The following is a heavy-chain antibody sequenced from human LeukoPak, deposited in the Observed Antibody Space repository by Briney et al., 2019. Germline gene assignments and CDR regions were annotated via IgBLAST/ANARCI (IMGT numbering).Heavy chain of an antibody. CDR2: IKVDGSEV. Sequence: GGSLRLSCAASGFTFSTYWMTWVRRVPGKGLERVANIKVDGSEVYYVASVKGRFTISRSNAKNSVYLQMNSLRAEDTAVYYCARDRGWQTFDYWGQGTLVTVSS. CDR1: GFTFSTYW. J-gene: IGHJ4*02. V-gene: IGHV3-7*01. D-gene: IGHD6-19*01. CDR3: ARDRGWQTFDY.